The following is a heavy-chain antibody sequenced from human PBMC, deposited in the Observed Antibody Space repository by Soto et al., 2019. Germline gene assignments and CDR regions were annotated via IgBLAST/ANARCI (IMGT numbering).Heavy chain of an antibody. CDR2: IYWDDDK. CDR3: AHIHEGCMGGSCYRAGGMDV. V-gene: IGHV2-5*02. CDR1: GFSLSASGVG. D-gene: IGHD2-15*01. Sequence: SGPTLVNPTQTLTLTCTFSGFSLSASGVGVGWIRQPPGKALEWLALIYWDDDKRYSPSLKSRLTITKDTSKNQVVLTMTNMDPVDTATYYCAHIHEGCMGGSCYRAGGMDVWGQGTTVTVAS. J-gene: IGHJ6*02.